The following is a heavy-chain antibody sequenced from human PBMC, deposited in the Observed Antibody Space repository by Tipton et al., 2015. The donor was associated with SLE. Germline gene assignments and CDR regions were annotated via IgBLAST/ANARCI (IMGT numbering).Heavy chain of an antibody. CDR3: ARGGYRTVIDF. CDR2: INHSGST. V-gene: IGHV4-39*07. Sequence: TLSLTCTVSGGSISSGGYYWSWIRQPPGKGLEWIGEINHSGSTNYNPSLKSRVTISVDPSKKQLSLKLSSVTATDTAVYYCARGGYRTVIDFWGQGTLVTVSS. CDR1: GGSISSGGYY. D-gene: IGHD2-15*01. J-gene: IGHJ4*02.